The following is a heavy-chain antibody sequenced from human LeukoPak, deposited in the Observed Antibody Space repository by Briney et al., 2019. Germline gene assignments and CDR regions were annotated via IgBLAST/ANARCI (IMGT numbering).Heavy chain of an antibody. D-gene: IGHD6-19*01. CDR3: ARDLGYSSGWYPGQPQNYGMDV. CDR2: IDNDGRGT. V-gene: IGHV3-74*01. J-gene: IGHJ6*02. Sequence: GGSLRLSCAASGFTFSSYWMHWVRQAPGKGLVWVSRIDNDGRGTSYADSVKGRFTISRDNAKNTLYLQMNSLRAEDTAVYYCARDLGYSSGWYPGQPQNYGMDVWGQGTTVTVSS. CDR1: GFTFSSYW.